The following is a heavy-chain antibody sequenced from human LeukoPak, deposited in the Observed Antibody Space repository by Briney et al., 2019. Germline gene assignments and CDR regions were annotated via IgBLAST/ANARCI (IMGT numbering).Heavy chain of an antibody. V-gene: IGHV3-23*01. Sequence: PGGSLRLSCAASGFTFSSYAMSWVRQAPGKGLEWVSAISGSGGSTYYADSVKGRFTISRDSSKNTLYLQMNSLRAEDTAVYYCAKSYYDILTGYYSSYYFDYWGQGTLVTVSS. CDR3: AKSYYDILTGYYSSYYFDY. J-gene: IGHJ4*02. CDR1: GFTFSSYA. CDR2: ISGSGGST. D-gene: IGHD3-9*01.